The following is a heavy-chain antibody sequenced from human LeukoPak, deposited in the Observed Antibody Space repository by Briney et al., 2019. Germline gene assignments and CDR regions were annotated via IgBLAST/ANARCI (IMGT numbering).Heavy chain of an antibody. CDR1: GGSISSGGYS. V-gene: IGHV4-30-2*01. J-gene: IGHJ6*02. Sequence: PSETLSLTCAVSGGSISSGGYSWSWIRQPPGKGLEWIGYIYHSGSTYYNPSLKSRVTMSVDTSKNQFSLKLSSVTAADTAVYYCARDWGLYYYGSGSYYVYYGMDVWGQGTTVTVSS. CDR3: ARDWGLYYYGSGSYYVYYGMDV. D-gene: IGHD3-10*01. CDR2: IYHSGST.